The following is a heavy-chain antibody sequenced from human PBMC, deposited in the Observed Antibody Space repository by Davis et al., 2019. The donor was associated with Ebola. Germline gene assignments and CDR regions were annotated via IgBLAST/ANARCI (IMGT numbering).Heavy chain of an antibody. V-gene: IGHV7-4-1*02. J-gene: IGHJ4*02. CDR3: ARGMGELALN. D-gene: IGHD3-16*01. Sequence: ASVKVSCKASGYTFTSYAMNWLRQAPGQRFEWLGWITTNTASPTYARGFSERFVFSLDTSVNTAFLQINNLRAEDTAIYYCARGMGELALNWGQGTLVTVSS. CDR2: ITTNTASP. CDR1: GYTFTSYA.